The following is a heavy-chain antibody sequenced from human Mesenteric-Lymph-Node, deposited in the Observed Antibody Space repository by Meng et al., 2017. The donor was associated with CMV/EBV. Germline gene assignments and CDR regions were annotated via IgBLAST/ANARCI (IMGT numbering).Heavy chain of an antibody. CDR2: ISAYNGNT. Sequence: ASVKVSCKASGYTFTSYGISWVRQAPGQGLEWMGWISAYNGNTNYAQKIQGRVNMTTDTSTSTDYMELRSLRSDDTAVYYGARDRDGRWYGYWGQGTLVTVSS. V-gene: IGHV1-18*01. J-gene: IGHJ4*02. D-gene: IGHD6-13*01. CDR3: ARDRDGRWYGY. CDR1: GYTFTSYG.